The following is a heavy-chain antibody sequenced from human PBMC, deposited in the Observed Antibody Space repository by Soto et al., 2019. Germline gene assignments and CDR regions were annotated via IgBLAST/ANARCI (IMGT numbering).Heavy chain of an antibody. D-gene: IGHD3-10*01. CDR3: ARDAITMVRGVTGWFAP. V-gene: IGHV1-69*01. CDR1: GGPFSCYA. Sequence: QVQLVQSGAEVKKPGSSVTVSCKASGGPFSCYAISWVRQAPGQGLEWMGGVIPIFGTANYAQKFQGRVTITADESTSTAYMELSSLRSEDTAVYYCARDAITMVRGVTGWFAPWGQGTLVTVSS. CDR2: VIPIFGTA. J-gene: IGHJ5*02.